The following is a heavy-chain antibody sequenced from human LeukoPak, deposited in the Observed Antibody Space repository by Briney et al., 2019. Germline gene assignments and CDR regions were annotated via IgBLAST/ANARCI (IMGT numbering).Heavy chain of an antibody. V-gene: IGHV4-34*01. CDR1: GGSFSGYY. D-gene: IGHD2-15*01. CDR2: INHSGST. J-gene: IGHJ3*02. CDR3: ARGFWILRIFISRGDAFDI. Sequence: NPSETLSLTCAVYGGSFSGYYWSWIRQPPGKGLEWIGEINHSGSTNYNPSLKSRVTISVDTSKNQFSLKLSSVTAADTAVYYCARGFWILRIFISRGDAFDIWGQGTMVTVSS.